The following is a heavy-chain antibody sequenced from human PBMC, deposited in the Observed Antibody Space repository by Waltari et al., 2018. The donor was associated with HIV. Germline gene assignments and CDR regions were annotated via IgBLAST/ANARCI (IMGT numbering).Heavy chain of an antibody. D-gene: IGHD5-18*01. J-gene: IGHJ1*01. V-gene: IGHV3-74*01. CDR2: INSDGSIT. CDR3: AKGGTSGYTFGFGR. Sequence: VQLVESGGALVQPGGSLRLLCSASVFTFSSYWMHWVRQAPGQGLVWVSCINSDGSITSHADSVKGRFTISRDNARNTLYLQMNSLGAEDTTMYYCAKGGTSGYTFGFGRWGQGTLVTVSS. CDR1: VFTFSSYW.